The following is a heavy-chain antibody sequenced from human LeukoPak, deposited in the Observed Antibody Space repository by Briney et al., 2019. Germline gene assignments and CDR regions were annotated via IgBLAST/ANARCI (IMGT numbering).Heavy chain of an antibody. CDR3: AREYSSGWYGAFDI. V-gene: IGHV3-33*01. CDR1: GFTFSSYG. J-gene: IGHJ3*02. CDR2: IWYDGSNK. D-gene: IGHD6-19*01. Sequence: GSLRLPCAASGFTFSSYGMHWVRQAPGKGLEWVAVIWYDGSNKYYADSVKGRFTISRDNSKNTLYLQMNSLRAEDTAVYYCAREYSSGWYGAFDIWGQGTMVTVSS.